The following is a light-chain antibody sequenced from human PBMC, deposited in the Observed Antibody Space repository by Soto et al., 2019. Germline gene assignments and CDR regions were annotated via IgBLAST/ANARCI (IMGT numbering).Light chain of an antibody. CDR2: KAS. Sequence: DIQMTQSPSTLSASVGDRVTITCRASQSISSWLAWYQQKPGKAPKLLLYKASSLQSGVPSRFTGSGSGTEFTLTISSLQPDDFATYYCHQYKTYWTFGHGTKVEMK. CDR3: HQYKTYWT. V-gene: IGKV1-5*03. CDR1: QSISSW. J-gene: IGKJ1*01.